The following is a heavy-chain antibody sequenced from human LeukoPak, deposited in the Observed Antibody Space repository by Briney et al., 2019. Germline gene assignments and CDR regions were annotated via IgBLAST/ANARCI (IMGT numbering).Heavy chain of an antibody. Sequence: GGSLRLSCAASGFTITPYWMSWVRQAPGKGLEWVASINPAGSDKYYIDSVKGRFTISRDNAENSLYLQMNSLRGEDTAVYYCARLTTMVTTFVYWGQGALVTVSS. CDR2: INPAGSDK. J-gene: IGHJ4*02. CDR3: ARLTTMVTTFVY. CDR1: GFTITPYW. V-gene: IGHV3-7*01. D-gene: IGHD4/OR15-4a*01.